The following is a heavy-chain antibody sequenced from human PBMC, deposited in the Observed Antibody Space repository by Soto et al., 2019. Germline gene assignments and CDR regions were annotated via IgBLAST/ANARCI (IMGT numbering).Heavy chain of an antibody. D-gene: IGHD3-3*01. Sequence: EVQLVESGGNLVQPGESLKLSCSASGFDLSGSTIHWVRQASGKGLEWLGRIRGKTNNYSAAYGVSVKGRISFSRDDSQNAAFLQINRVKTEDTAVYYCPRSAWQFGVPRNGGVYYTYDLDVWAKGTTVTASS. CDR1: GFDLSGST. V-gene: IGHV3-73*01. CDR2: IRGKTNNYSA. J-gene: IGHJ6*04. CDR3: PRSAWQFGVPRNGGVYYTYDLDV.